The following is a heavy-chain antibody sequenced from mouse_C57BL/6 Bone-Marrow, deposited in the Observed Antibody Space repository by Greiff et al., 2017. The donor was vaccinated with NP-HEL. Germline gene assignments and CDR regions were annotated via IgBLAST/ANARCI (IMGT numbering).Heavy chain of an antibody. D-gene: IGHD1-1*01. CDR2: IHPNSGSN. Sequence: VQLQQPGAELVKPGASVKLSCKASGYTFTSYWMHWVKQRPGQGLEWIGMIHPNSGSNNYNEKFKSKATLTVDKSSSTAYMQLSSLTSEDSAVYYCARNYGSSYGDCYAMDYWGQGTSVTVSS. CDR1: GYTFTSYW. CDR3: ARNYGSSYGDCYAMDY. J-gene: IGHJ4*01. V-gene: IGHV1-64*01.